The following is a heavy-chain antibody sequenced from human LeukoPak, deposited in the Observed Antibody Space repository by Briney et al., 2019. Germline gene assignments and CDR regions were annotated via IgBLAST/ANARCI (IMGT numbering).Heavy chain of an antibody. CDR2: MNPNSGNT. Sequence: ASVKVSCKASGYTFTSYDINWVRQATGQGLEWMGWMNPNSGNTGYAQKFQGRVSITRNTSISTAYMELSSLRSEDTAVYYCARGKKWFGGPTPLFWLDPWGQGTLVTVSS. J-gene: IGHJ5*02. D-gene: IGHD3-10*01. CDR1: GYTFTSYD. V-gene: IGHV1-8*03. CDR3: ARGKKWFGGPTPLFWLDP.